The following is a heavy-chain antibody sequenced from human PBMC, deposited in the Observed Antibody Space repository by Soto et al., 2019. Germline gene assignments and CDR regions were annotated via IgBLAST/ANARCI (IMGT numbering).Heavy chain of an antibody. CDR1: GFTFSTSW. D-gene: IGHD4-17*01. V-gene: IGHV3-7*01. Sequence: VQLVESGGGLVQPGGSLRLSCLASGFTFSTSWMTWVRQAPGKGLEWVANMKGDGSKENYVDSVKGRFTIYRDNAKNSLFLQMNSLRDEDTALYYCARDLNYGVSTVYYDVFDTWGQGTMVIVSP. J-gene: IGHJ3*02. CDR2: MKGDGSKE. CDR3: ARDLNYGVSTVYYDVFDT.